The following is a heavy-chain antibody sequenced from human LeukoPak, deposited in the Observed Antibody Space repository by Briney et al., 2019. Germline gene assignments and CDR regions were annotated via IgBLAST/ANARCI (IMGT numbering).Heavy chain of an antibody. CDR1: EFTLSNYA. J-gene: IGHJ4*02. D-gene: IGHD5-24*01. CDR3: ARPSPPGDGYNPSDQ. Sequence: HPGGSLRLSCAASEFTLSNYAMHWVRQAPGKGLEWVAVISYDGSNEYYADSVKGRFTISRDTSKNTLYLQMNSLRAEDTAVYYCARPSPPGDGYNPSDQWGQGSLVIVSS. V-gene: IGHV3-30-3*01. CDR2: ISYDGSNE.